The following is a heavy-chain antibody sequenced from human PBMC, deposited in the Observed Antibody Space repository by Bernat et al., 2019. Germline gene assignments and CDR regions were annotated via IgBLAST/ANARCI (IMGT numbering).Heavy chain of an antibody. CDR2: VRSKANSYTT. D-gene: IGHD3-10*01. J-gene: IGHJ4*02. Sequence: EVQLAESGGGLVQPGGSLKLSCAASGFTFSDSTMQWVRQASGKGLEWVGRVRSKANSYTTADAASVKGRFTISRDDSRNMEYLQMNSLKIEDTAVYYGTGAGARAEQTFDYWGQGTLVTVSS. V-gene: IGHV3-73*01. CDR1: GFTFSDST. CDR3: TGAGARAEQTFDY.